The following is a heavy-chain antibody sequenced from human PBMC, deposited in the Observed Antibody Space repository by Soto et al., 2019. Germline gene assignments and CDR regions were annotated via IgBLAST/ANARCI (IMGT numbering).Heavy chain of an antibody. J-gene: IGHJ4*02. D-gene: IGHD1-26*01. Sequence: QVQLVESGGGVVQPGRSLRLSCAASGFTFSSYGMHWVRQAPGKGLEWVAVIWYDGSNKYYADSVKGRFTISRDNSNNPLYRQMNSLRAEDTAVYYCARVGGWEPERAFAYWGQGTLVTVSS. V-gene: IGHV3-33*01. CDR3: ARVGGWEPERAFAY. CDR1: GFTFSSYG. CDR2: IWYDGSNK.